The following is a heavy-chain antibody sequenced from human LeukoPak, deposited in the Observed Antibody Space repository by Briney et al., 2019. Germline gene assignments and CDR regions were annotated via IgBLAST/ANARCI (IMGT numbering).Heavy chain of an antibody. CDR3: ARGSSHYYGSGNWFDP. CDR2: INHSGST. CDR1: GGSFSGYY. Sequence: SETLSLTCAVYGGSFSGYYWSWIRQPPGKGLEWIGEINHSGSTNYNPSLKSRVTISVDTSKNQFSLKLSSVTAADTAVYCCARGSSHYYGSGNWFDPWGQGTLVTVPS. V-gene: IGHV4-34*01. J-gene: IGHJ5*02. D-gene: IGHD3-10*01.